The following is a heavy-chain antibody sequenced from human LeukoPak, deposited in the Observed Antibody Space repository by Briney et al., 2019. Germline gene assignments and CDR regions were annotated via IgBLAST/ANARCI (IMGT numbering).Heavy chain of an antibody. D-gene: IGHD6-13*01. CDR1: GYSFTSHW. Sequence: GESLKISWKGSGYSFTSHWIGWVRQMPGKGLELMGIIYPGDSDTRYSPSFQGQVTISADQSISTAYLQWSSLRASDTAIYYCARHHTSSISDYFDYWGQGTLVTVSS. CDR2: IYPGDSDT. CDR3: ARHHTSSISDYFDY. J-gene: IGHJ4*02. V-gene: IGHV5-51*01.